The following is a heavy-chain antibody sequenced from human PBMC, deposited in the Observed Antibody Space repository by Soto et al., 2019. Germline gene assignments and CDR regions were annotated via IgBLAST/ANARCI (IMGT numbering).Heavy chain of an antibody. CDR2: IYGGGTT. Sequence: EVQLVESGGGLIQPGGSLRLSCPASGFPVSSKYLPWVPQAPGKGLEWVSVIYGGGTTYYADSVKGRFTISRDTSKNTLYLQMNSLRAEDTAVYYCVQTTGWPGFDFWGQGTLVTVSS. D-gene: IGHD6-19*01. J-gene: IGHJ4*02. CDR3: VQTTGWPGFDF. V-gene: IGHV3-53*01. CDR1: GFPVSSKY.